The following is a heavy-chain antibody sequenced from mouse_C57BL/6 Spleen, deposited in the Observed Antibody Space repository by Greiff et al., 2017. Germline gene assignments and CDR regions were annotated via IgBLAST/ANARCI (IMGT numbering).Heavy chain of an antibody. J-gene: IGHJ3*01. CDR3: ARVLVPGSSLSY. D-gene: IGHD1-1*01. CDR2: IDPSDSYT. CDR1: GYNFNSYW. Sequence: QVQLKQPGAELVMPGASVKLSCKASGYNFNSYWMPWVKQRPGQGLEWIGEIDPSDSYTNYNQKFKGKSTLTVDKSSSTAYMQLSSLTSEDSAVYYCARVLVPGSSLSYWGQGTLVTVSA. V-gene: IGHV1-69*01.